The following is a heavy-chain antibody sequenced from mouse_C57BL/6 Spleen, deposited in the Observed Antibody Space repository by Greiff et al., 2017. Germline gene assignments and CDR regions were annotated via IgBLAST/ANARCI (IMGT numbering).Heavy chain of an antibody. CDR3: ARQDGVDY. Sequence: EVQLVQSGGGLVKPGGSLKLSCAASGFTFSSYTMSWVRQTPEQRLEWVATISGGGGNTYYPDSVKGRFTISRDNAKNTLYLQLSSLRSEDTALYYCARQDGVDYWGQGTTLTVSS. D-gene: IGHD2-3*01. CDR1: GFTFSSYT. V-gene: IGHV5-9*01. CDR2: ISGGGGNT. J-gene: IGHJ2*01.